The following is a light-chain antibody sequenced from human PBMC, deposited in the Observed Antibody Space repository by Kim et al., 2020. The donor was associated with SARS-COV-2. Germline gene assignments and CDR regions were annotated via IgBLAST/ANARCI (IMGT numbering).Light chain of an antibody. J-gene: IGKJ1*01. V-gene: IGKV1-13*02. CDR2: HGS. Sequence: SAADRVTITWRANQDINNNLAWYKQERGKTPRLLNHHGSSLRDGVPSRFSGSGSGTDFILTITSLQPEDFATYYCHQYNTHPWTFGQGTKVDIK. CDR1: QDINNN. CDR3: HQYNTHPWT.